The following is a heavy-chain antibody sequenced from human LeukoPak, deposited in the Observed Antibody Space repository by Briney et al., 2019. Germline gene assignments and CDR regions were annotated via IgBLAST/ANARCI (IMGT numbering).Heavy chain of an antibody. CDR1: SYSVSSGYH. D-gene: IGHD3-10*01. V-gene: IGHV4-38-2*02. CDR3: ARDFGYYGSGSRGFVFDP. CDR2: IYQSGST. Sequence: PSETLSLTCAVSSYSVSSGYHWGWIRQPPGKGLEWIGSIYQSGSTYYNPSLKSRVTTSIDTSKNQFSLRLTSVTAADTAVYYCARDFGYYGSGSRGFVFDPWGQGTLVTVSS. J-gene: IGHJ5*02.